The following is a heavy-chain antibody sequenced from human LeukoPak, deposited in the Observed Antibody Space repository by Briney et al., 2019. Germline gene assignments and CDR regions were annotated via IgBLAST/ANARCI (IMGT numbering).Heavy chain of an antibody. CDR1: GFSFSNYW. Sequence: TGGSLRLSCEASGFSFSNYWMSWVRQAPGKGLEWVANIKQDGSEIYYVDSVRGRFTISRDNAKNSLYLQMNSLRAEDTAVYYCARVERYNGDYGWFDPWGQGTLVSVSS. D-gene: IGHD4-17*01. V-gene: IGHV3-7*01. J-gene: IGHJ5*02. CDR2: IKQDGSEI. CDR3: ARVERYNGDYGWFDP.